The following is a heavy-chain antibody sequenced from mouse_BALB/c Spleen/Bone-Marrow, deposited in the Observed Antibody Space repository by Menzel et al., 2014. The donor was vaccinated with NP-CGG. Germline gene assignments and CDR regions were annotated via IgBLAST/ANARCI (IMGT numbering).Heavy chain of an antibody. D-gene: IGHD2-13*01. V-gene: IGHV5-4*02. J-gene: IGHJ4*01. CDR3: ARAPPYDFYAMDY. CDR1: GFTFSDYY. CDR2: ISDGVSYA. Sequence: EVQEVESGGGLVKPGGSLKLSCAASGFTFSDYYMFWVRQTPEKRLEWVATISDGVSYAYYPDSVKGRFTISRDNARNNLYLQRSSLKSEDTAMYYCARAPPYDFYAMDYWGQGTSVTDSS.